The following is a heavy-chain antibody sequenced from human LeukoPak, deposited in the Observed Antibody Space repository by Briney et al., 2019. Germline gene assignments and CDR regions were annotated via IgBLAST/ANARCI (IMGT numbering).Heavy chain of an antibody. D-gene: IGHD2-21*02. Sequence: ASVKVSCKASGYTFTGYYIHWVRQAPGQGLEWMGWINPNSGGTNYAQKFQGWVTMTRDTSISTAYMELSRLTSDDTAVYYCATARCGGDCYPSFDYWGQGTLVTVSS. CDR3: ATARCGGDCYPSFDY. CDR2: INPNSGGT. CDR1: GYTFTGYY. J-gene: IGHJ4*02. V-gene: IGHV1-2*04.